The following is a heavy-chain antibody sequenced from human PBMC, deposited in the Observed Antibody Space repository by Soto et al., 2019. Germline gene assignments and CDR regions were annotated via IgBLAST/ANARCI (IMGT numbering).Heavy chain of an antibody. CDR1: GGSISSYY. CDR2: IYYSGST. J-gene: IGHJ6*03. CDR3: ARENYYYYMDV. Sequence: PSETLSLTCTVSGGSISSYYWSWIRQPPGKGLEWIGYIYYSGSTNYNPSLKSRVTISVDTSKNQFSLKLSSVTAADTAVYYCARENYYYYMDVWGKGTTVTVS. V-gene: IGHV4-59*01.